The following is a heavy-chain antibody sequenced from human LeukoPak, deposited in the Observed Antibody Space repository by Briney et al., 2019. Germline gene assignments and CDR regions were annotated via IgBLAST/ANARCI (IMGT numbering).Heavy chain of an antibody. CDR2: ISGSGGST. Sequence: GGSLRLSCAASGFTFSSYAMSWVRQAPGKGLEWVSAISGSGGSTYYADSVKGRFTISRDNSKTTLYLQMNSLRAEDTAVYYCAVDPSQLLYLDYWGQGTLVTVSS. D-gene: IGHD2-2*01. J-gene: IGHJ4*02. V-gene: IGHV3-23*01. CDR1: GFTFSSYA. CDR3: AVDPSQLLYLDY.